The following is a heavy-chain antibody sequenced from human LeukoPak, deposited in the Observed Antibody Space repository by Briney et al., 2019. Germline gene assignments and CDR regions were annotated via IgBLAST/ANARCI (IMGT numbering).Heavy chain of an antibody. Sequence: GGSLRLSCAASGFTFSSHGMSWVRQAPGKGLEWVSAISGSGGSTYYADSVKGRFTISRDNSKNTLYLQMNSLRAEDTAVYYCAKRGTYYYGSGSYNWFDPWGQGTLVTVSS. D-gene: IGHD3-10*01. V-gene: IGHV3-23*01. J-gene: IGHJ5*02. CDR3: AKRGTYYYGSGSYNWFDP. CDR1: GFTFSSHG. CDR2: ISGSGGST.